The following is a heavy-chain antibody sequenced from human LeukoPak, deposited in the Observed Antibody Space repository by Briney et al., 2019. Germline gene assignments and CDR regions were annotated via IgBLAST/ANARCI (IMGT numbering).Heavy chain of an antibody. CDR1: GFTFSDYY. V-gene: IGHV3-11*04. CDR2: ISSSGSTI. CDR3: ATPTIAAAGTVDY. Sequence: GGSLRLSCAASGFTFSDYYMSWIRQAPGKGLEWVSYISSSGSTIYYADSVKGRFTISRDNAKNSLYLQMNSLRAEDTAVYYCATPTIAAAGTVDYWGQGTLAIVSS. D-gene: IGHD6-13*01. J-gene: IGHJ4*02.